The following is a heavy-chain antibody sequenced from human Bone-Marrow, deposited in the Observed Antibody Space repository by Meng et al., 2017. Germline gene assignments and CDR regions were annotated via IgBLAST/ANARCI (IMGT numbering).Heavy chain of an antibody. Sequence: VQAGWVGGGGVQLGRSLKLSWSAFGFTFSSYAMHWVRQAPGKGLEWVAVISYDGSNKYYADSVKGRFTISRDNSKNTLYLQMNSLRAEDTAVYYCARGSYGQGIDYWGQGTLVTVSS. CDR1: GFTFSSYA. CDR2: ISYDGSNK. CDR3: ARGSYGQGIDY. J-gene: IGHJ4*02. D-gene: IGHD3-16*01. V-gene: IGHV3-30*04.